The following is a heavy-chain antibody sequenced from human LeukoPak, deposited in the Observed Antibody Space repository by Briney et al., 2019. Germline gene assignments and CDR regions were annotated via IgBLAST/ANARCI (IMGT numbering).Heavy chain of an antibody. D-gene: IGHD5-18*01. Sequence: PEASVKVSCKASGYTFTGYYMHWVRQAPGQGLEWMEWINPNSGGTNYAQKFQGRVTMTRDTSISTAYMELSRLRSDDTAVYYCARASPTWIQNRYHFDYWGQGTLVTVSS. CDR2: INPNSGGT. CDR1: GYTFTGYY. V-gene: IGHV1-2*02. J-gene: IGHJ4*02. CDR3: ARASPTWIQNRYHFDY.